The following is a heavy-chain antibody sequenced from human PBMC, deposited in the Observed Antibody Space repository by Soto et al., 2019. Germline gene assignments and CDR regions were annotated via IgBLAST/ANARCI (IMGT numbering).Heavy chain of an antibody. CDR3: ESIYSGYDYYDY. Sequence: QLQLQESGPGLVKPSETLSLTCTVSGGSISSSSYYWGWIRQPPGKGLEWIGSIYYSGSTYYNPSLKSRVTISVDPSKNQVSLQLSSVTAADTAVYYCESIYSGYDYYDYWGQGTLVTVSS. CDR1: GGSISSSSYY. D-gene: IGHD5-12*01. J-gene: IGHJ4*02. V-gene: IGHV4-39*01. CDR2: IYYSGST.